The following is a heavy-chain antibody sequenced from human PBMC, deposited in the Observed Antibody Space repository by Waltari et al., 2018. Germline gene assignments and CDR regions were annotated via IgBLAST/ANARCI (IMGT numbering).Heavy chain of an antibody. CDR3: ARRSMYYDFWSGYGP. Sequence: QVKLQQWGAGLLKPSETLSLTCAVYGGSFSGYYWSWIRQPPGKGLEWIGEINQSGSTNYNPSLKSRVTISVDTSKNQFSLKLSSVTAADTAVYYCARRSMYYDFWSGYGPWGQGTLVTVSS. J-gene: IGHJ5*02. D-gene: IGHD3-3*01. CDR1: GGSFSGYY. CDR2: INQSGST. V-gene: IGHV4-34*01.